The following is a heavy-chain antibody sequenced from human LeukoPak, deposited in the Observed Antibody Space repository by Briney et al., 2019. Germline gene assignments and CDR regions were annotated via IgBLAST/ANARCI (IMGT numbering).Heavy chain of an antibody. CDR1: GYTFTSYA. Sequence: ASVKVSCKASGYTFTSYAMHWVRQAPGQRLEWMGWINAGNGNTKYSQKFQGRVTITRDTSASTAYMELSSLRSEDTAVYYCARASGSYWGYFDYWGQGTLVTVSS. V-gene: IGHV1-3*01. D-gene: IGHD1-26*01. CDR2: INAGNGNT. CDR3: ARASGSYWGYFDY. J-gene: IGHJ4*02.